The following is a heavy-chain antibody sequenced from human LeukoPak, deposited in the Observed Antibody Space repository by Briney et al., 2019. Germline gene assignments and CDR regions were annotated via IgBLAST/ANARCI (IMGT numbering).Heavy chain of an antibody. CDR1: GFTFSSYA. CDR3: ATPSAPAYY. V-gene: IGHV3-30*02. CDR2: LRYDGTNK. J-gene: IGHJ4*02. Sequence: GGSLRLSCAASGFTFSSYAMHCVRQAPGKGLEWVAFLRYDGTNKYYAASVKGRFTISRDNSKNVLDLQMNSLRVEDTAVYYCATPSAPAYYGGQGALVTVSS.